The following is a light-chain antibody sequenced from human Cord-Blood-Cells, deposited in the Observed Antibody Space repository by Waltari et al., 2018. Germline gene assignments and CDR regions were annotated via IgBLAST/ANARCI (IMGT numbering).Light chain of an antibody. CDR3: CSYAGSYTPWV. J-gene: IGLJ3*02. CDR2: DVS. CDR1: SSDVCGYNY. Sequence: QSALTQPRSVSGSPGQSVTISCTGTSSDVCGYNYVSWYQQHPGKAPKLMIYDVSKRPSGVPVRFSGSKSGNTASLTISGLQAEDEADYYCCSYAGSYTPWVFGGGTKLTVL. V-gene: IGLV2-11*01.